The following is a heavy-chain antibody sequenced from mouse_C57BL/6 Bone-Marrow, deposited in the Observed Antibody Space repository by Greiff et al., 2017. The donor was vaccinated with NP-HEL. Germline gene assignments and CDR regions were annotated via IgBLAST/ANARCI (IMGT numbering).Heavy chain of an antibody. CDR2: INPYNGGT. CDR1: GYTFTDYY. CDR3: ARKHGSSYVWYFDV. V-gene: IGHV1-19*01. D-gene: IGHD1-1*01. J-gene: IGHJ1*03. Sequence: EVKLVESGPVLVKPGASVKMSCKASGYTFTDYYMNWVKQSPGKSLEWIGVINPYNGGTSYNQKFKGKATLTVDKSSSTAYMELNSLTSEDSAVYYCARKHGSSYVWYFDVWGTGTTVTVSS.